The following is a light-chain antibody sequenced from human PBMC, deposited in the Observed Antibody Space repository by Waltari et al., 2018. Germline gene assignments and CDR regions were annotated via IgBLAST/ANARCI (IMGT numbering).Light chain of an antibody. CDR2: WAS. J-gene: IGKJ1*01. CDR1: QSVLFSSDNKNY. V-gene: IGKV4-1*01. Sequence: DIVMTQSPDSLAVSLGERATVNCKSSQSVLFSSDNKNYLAWYQQKPGQPPKVLIYWASTRESGVPVRFSGSGSGTDFTLTISSLQAEDVAVYYCQQYYATPPWTFGQGTKVEIK. CDR3: QQYYATPPWT.